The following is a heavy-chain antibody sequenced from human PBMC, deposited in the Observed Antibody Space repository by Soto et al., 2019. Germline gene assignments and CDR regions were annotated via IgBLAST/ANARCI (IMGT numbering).Heavy chain of an antibody. Sequence: EVQLLESGGGLVQPGGSLRLSSAASGFTFSKYAMNWVRQASGNGMEWVSTVCGSGGSTSYADSVKGLFNIYTDNTENTPYRKMPSLRAEDTDIYYCAKLTYGDTVVYRAQGKLVTVSS. CDR2: VCGSGGST. V-gene: IGHV3-23*01. D-gene: IGHD4-17*01. CDR1: GFTFSKYA. J-gene: IGHJ4*02. CDR3: AKLTYGDTVVY.